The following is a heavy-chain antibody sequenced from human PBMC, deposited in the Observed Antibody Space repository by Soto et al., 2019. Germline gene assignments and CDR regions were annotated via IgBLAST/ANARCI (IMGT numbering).Heavy chain of an antibody. Sequence: QVQLVQSGGGVIQPGKSLRLSCAASGITFTTYGMHWVRQTPGKGLEWVAVVSYDGSHKYYADSVKGRFTIFRDDSKNTLYLQMNSLRVEDTAVYYCAKEMYPRTVLDSSSPWGDYWGQGTLVTVSS. J-gene: IGHJ4*02. CDR3: AKEMYPRTVLDSSSPWGDY. CDR1: GITFTTYG. CDR2: VSYDGSHK. V-gene: IGHV3-30*18. D-gene: IGHD6-6*01.